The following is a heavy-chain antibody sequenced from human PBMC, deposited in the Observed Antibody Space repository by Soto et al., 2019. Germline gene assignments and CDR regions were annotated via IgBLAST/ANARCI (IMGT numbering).Heavy chain of an antibody. J-gene: IGHJ4*02. V-gene: IGHV1-3*01. D-gene: IGHD2-15*01. CDR2: INAGNGNT. CDR3: ARDLLPARVVVVAATMDY. CDR1: GYTFTSYA. Sequence: GASVKVSCKASGYTFTSYAMHWVRQAPGQRLEWMGWINAGNGNTKYSQKFQGRVTITRDTSASTAYMELSSLRSEDTAVYYCARDLLPARVVVVAATMDYWGQGTLVTVSS.